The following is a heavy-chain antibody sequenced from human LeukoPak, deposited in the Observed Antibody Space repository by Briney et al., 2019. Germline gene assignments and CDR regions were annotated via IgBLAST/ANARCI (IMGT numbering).Heavy chain of an antibody. Sequence: SETLSLSCNVHVDSISSYYWSWSRQTAGEGLGWIGRIYTDGDTDYNPSPKSRVTISVDTSKNQFSLKQSYVTAADTAVYYCARQLVGATGWWYWGQGTLVTVSS. CDR1: VDSISSYY. J-gene: IGHJ4*02. D-gene: IGHD1-26*01. CDR2: IYTDGDT. V-gene: IGHV4-59*10. CDR3: ARQLVGATGWWY.